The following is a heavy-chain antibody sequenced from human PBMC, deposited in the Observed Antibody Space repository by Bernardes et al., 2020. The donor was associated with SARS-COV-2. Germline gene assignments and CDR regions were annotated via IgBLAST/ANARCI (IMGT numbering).Heavy chain of an antibody. CDR3: ASAYDYVWGSYRFDAFDI. D-gene: IGHD3-16*02. CDR1: GYTLTELS. V-gene: IGHV1-24*01. Sequence: ASVKVSCKVSGYTLTELSMHWVRQAPGKGLEWMGGFDPEDGETIYAQKFQGRVTMTEDTSTDTAYMELSSLRSEDTAVYYCASAYDYVWGSYRFDAFDIWGQGTMVTVSS. J-gene: IGHJ3*02. CDR2: FDPEDGET.